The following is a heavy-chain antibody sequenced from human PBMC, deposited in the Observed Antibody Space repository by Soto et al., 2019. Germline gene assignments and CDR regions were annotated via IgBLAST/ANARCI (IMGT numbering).Heavy chain of an antibody. Sequence: AEALMISCEGAGYSFTSSWSNLVRDMAGEGLEWVGRIEPRRSYTNHNSSLQGHVAIAVDNSISTAYLQWSSLKASDTAMYYCARSLIAVVRKLITVRQLRGDYGMDVWGQGTTVTVSS. CDR1: GYSFTSSW. D-gene: IGHD3-10*01. V-gene: IGHV5-10-1*01. CDR3: ARSLIAVVRKLITVRQLRGDYGMDV. CDR2: IEPRRSYT. J-gene: IGHJ6*02.